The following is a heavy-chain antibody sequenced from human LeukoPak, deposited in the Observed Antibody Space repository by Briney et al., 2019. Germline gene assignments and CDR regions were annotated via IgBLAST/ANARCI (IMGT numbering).Heavy chain of an antibody. CDR3: ARGLVELAYCGGDCRWFDP. Sequence: GGSLRLSCAASGFTFSTYYMSWVRQAPGKGLEWVAFIRYDGSNKDYTDSVKGRFTISRDNAKNSLYLQMNSLRAEDTAVYYCARGLVELAYCGGDCRWFDPWGQGTLVTVSS. CDR2: IRYDGSNK. V-gene: IGHV3-30*02. D-gene: IGHD2-21*02. CDR1: GFTFSTYY. J-gene: IGHJ5*02.